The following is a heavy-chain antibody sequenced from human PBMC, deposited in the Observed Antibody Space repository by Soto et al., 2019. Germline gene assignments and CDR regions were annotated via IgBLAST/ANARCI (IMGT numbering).Heavy chain of an antibody. D-gene: IGHD5-18*01. J-gene: IGHJ6*02. Sequence: QVQLVQSGAEVKKPGASVKVSCKASGYTFTSYGISWVRQAPGQGLEWMGWISAYNGNTNYAQKLQGRVTMTTHTTTSPAYVELGSLRSDDTAVYYCARDRVYSYEDYHYGMDVWGQGTTVTVSS. CDR3: ARDRVYSYEDYHYGMDV. CDR2: ISAYNGNT. V-gene: IGHV1-18*01. CDR1: GYTFTSYG.